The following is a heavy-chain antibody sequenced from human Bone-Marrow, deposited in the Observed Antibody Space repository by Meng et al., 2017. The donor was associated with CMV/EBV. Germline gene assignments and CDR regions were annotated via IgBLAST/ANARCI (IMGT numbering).Heavy chain of an antibody. J-gene: IGHJ3*02. CDR3: ARVTLRFFEWSLGFDI. D-gene: IGHD3-3*01. CDR1: GFTFSDYY. V-gene: IGHV3-11*04. Sequence: GESLKISCAASGFTFSDYYMSWIRQAPGKGLEWVSYISSSGSTIYYADSVNGRFTISRDNAKNSLYLQMNSLSAEDTAVYYCARVTLRFFEWSLGFDILGQGAMVTVSS. CDR2: ISSSGSTI.